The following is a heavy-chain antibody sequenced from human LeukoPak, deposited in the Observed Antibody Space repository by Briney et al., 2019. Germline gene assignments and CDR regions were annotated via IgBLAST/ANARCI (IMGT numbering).Heavy chain of an antibody. D-gene: IGHD3-10*01. CDR1: GFTFSSFW. V-gene: IGHV3-48*04. Sequence: GGSLRLSCAASGFTFSSFWMHWVRQAPGKGLEWVSYISSSGSTIYYADSVKGRFTISRDNAKNSLYLQMNSLRAEDTAVYYCARVEGLLWFGELLPHFDYWGQGTLVTVSS. CDR2: ISSSGSTI. CDR3: ARVEGLLWFGELLPHFDY. J-gene: IGHJ4*02.